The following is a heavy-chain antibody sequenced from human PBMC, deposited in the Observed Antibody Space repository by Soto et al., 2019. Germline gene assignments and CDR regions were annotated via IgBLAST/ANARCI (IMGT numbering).Heavy chain of an antibody. J-gene: IGHJ4*02. CDR1: GYTFTSYE. CDR2: INAGNGNT. V-gene: IGHV1-3*05. Sequence: QVQLVQSGAEEKKPGASVKVSCKASGYTFTSYEMHWVRQAPGQRLEWMGWINAGNGNTKYSQKFQGMGTITRDTTASTAYLELSRRRSAATALDVCARDKIAGILDYWGKGTLVTVSS. D-gene: IGHD1-20*01. CDR3: ARDKIAGILDY.